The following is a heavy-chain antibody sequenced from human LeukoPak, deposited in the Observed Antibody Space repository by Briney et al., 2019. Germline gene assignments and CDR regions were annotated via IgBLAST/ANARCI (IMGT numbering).Heavy chain of an antibody. CDR1: GYTFTSYG. D-gene: IGHD6-13*01. V-gene: IGHV1-18*01. CDR3: AREYSSSWYNWFDP. Sequence: ASVKVSCKASGYTFTSYGISWVRQAPGQGLEWMGWISAYNGNTNYAQKLQGRVTMTTDTSTSTAYMELRSLRSDDTAVYYCAREYSSSWYNWFDPWGQGTLVTVSS. CDR2: ISAYNGNT. J-gene: IGHJ5*02.